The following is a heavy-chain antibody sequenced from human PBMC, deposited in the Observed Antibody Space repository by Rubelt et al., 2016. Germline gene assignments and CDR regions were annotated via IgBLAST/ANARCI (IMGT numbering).Heavy chain of an antibody. CDR1: GYIFTSYS. D-gene: IGHD5-18*01. Sequence: GYIFTSYSMHWVRQAPGQGLEWMGIINPSGGSTTYAQKFQGRVSMTWDTSTSTVYMELSSLRYEDTALYYCARTGGVGGYSYGYPLYWGQGTLVTVSS. V-gene: IGHV1-46*01. CDR3: ARTGGVGGYSYGYPLY. CDR2: INPSGGST. J-gene: IGHJ4*02.